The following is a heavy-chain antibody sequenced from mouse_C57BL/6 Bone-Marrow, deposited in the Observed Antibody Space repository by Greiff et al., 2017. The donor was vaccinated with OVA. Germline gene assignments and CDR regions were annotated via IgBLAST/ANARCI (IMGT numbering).Heavy chain of an antibody. J-gene: IGHJ3*01. V-gene: IGHV1-62-2*01. CDR1: GYTFTDYC. CDR2: IYPGSGST. D-gene: IGHD3-3*01. Sequence: QVQLQQSGAELVKPGASVKLSCKASGYTFTDYCINWVKQRPGQGLEWIGWIYPGSGSTKYNEKFKGKATLTADKSSSTAYMELSSLTSEDSAVXFFAKHEAEDLGAWFAYWGQGTLVTVSA. CDR3: AKHEAEDLGAWFAY.